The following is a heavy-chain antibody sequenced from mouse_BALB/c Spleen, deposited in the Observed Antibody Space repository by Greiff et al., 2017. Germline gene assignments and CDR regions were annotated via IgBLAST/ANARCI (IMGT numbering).Heavy chain of an antibody. CDR3: ASPYGSSYGGAMDY. J-gene: IGHJ4*01. Sequence: QVQLKQSGAELVRPGVSVKISCKGSGYTFTDYAMHWVKQSHAKSLEWIGVISTYYGDASYNQKFKGKATMTVAKSSSTAYMELARLTSEDSAIYYCASPYGSSYGGAMDYWGQGTSVTVSS. CDR2: ISTYYGDA. D-gene: IGHD1-1*01. V-gene: IGHV1S137*01. CDR1: GYTFTDYA.